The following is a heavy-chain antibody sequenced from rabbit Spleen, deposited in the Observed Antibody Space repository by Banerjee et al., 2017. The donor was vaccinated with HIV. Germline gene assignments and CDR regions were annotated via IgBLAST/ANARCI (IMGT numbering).Heavy chain of an antibody. J-gene: IGHJ4*01. D-gene: IGHD7-1*01. V-gene: IGHV1S40*01. CDR3: ARGAGYNSAVYGYFDL. CDR2: IYGGNSAST. Sequence: QSLEESGGGLVQPEGSLTLTCTASGFSFSSSYDMCWVRQAPGKGLEWIACIYGGNSASTYYPSWAKGRFTISKTPSTTVTLQMTSLTAADTATYFCARGAGYNSAVYGYFDLWGQGTLVTVS. CDR1: GFSFSSSYD.